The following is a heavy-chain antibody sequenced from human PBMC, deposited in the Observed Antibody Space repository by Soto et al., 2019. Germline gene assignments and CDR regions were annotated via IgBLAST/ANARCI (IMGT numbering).Heavy chain of an antibody. V-gene: IGHV1-69*13. D-gene: IGHD3-3*01. Sequence: SVKVSCKASGGTFSSYSISWVRQAPGQGLEWMGGIIPIFGTANYAQKFQGRVTITADESTSTAYMELSSLRSEDTAVYYCARGVLRFLEWLSHLDYWGQGTLVTVSS. J-gene: IGHJ4*02. CDR3: ARGVLRFLEWLSHLDY. CDR1: GGTFSSYS. CDR2: IIPIFGTA.